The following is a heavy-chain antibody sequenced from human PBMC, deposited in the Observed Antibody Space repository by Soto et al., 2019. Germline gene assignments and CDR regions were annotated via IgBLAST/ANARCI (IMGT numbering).Heavy chain of an antibody. V-gene: IGHV3-33*06. D-gene: IGHD6-13*01. CDR1: GFTFISYG. Sequence: GGSLRLSCATSGFTFISYGMHWVRQAPGKGLEWVAVIWYDGSNKYYADSVKGRFTISRDNSENTLYLQMNSLRAEDTAVYYCAKIAAAGDAFDIWGQGTMATVSS. CDR3: AKIAAAGDAFDI. CDR2: IWYDGSNK. J-gene: IGHJ3*02.